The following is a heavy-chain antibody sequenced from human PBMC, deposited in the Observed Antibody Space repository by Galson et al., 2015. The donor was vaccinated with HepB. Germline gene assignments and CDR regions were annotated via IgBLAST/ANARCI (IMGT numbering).Heavy chain of an antibody. Sequence: SVKASCKASGGTFSSYAISWVRQAPGQGLEWMGGIIPIFGTANYAQKFQGRVTITADESTSTAYMELSSLRSEDTAVYYCAREISSQYDFWGQGTLVTVSS. V-gene: IGHV1-69*13. CDR3: AREISSQYDF. CDR2: IIPIFGTA. D-gene: IGHD3-3*01. CDR1: GGTFSSYA. J-gene: IGHJ4*02.